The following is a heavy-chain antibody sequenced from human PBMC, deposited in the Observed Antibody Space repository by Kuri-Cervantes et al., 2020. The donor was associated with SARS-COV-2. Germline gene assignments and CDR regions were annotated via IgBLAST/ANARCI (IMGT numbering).Heavy chain of an antibody. V-gene: IGHV5-51*01. D-gene: IGHD6-19*01. J-gene: IGHJ2*01. Sequence: GESLKISCKGSGYSFTSYWIGWVRQMPGKGLEWMGIIYPGDSDTRYSPSFQGQVTISADKSISTAYLQWSSLKASDTAMYYCARRGRGAVAGTTKYWYFDLRGRGTLVTVSS. CDR2: IYPGDSDT. CDR3: ARRGRGAVAGTTKYWYFDL. CDR1: GYSFTSYW.